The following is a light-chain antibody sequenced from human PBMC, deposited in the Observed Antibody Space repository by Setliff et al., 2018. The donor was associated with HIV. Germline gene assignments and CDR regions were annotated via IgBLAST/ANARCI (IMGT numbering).Light chain of an antibody. CDR1: SSDVGGSNY. CDR2: EVS. J-gene: IGLJ1*01. CDR3: SSYTFSSTPYV. V-gene: IGLV2-14*01. Sequence: ALTQPASVSGSPGQSITISCTGTSSDVGGSNYVSRYQQHPGKAPKLMIYEVSNRPSWVSNRFSGSKSGNTASLTISGLQAEDEADYYCSSYTFSSTPYVFGTGTKVTVL.